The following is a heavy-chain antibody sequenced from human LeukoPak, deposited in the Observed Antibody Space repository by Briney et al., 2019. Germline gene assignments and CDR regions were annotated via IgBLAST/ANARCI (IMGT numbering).Heavy chain of an antibody. V-gene: IGHV4-4*07. CDR2: IYTRGST. Sequence: SETLSLTCTVSGGSINNYYWSWIRQPAGKGLEWIGRIYTRGSTNYNPSLKSRVTISEDTSKNQFSLKLTSVTAADTAVYYCARNVGWYSHDSWGQGTLVTVSS. D-gene: IGHD6-19*01. CDR1: GGSINNYY. CDR3: ARNVGWYSHDS. J-gene: IGHJ4*02.